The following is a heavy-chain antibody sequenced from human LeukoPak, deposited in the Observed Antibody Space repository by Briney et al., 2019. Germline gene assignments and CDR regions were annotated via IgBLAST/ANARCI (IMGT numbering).Heavy chain of an antibody. V-gene: IGHV4-39*01. CDR1: GASISGSGYY. CDR2: INHSGST. Sequence: PSETLSLTCAVSGASISGSGYYWGWIRQPPGKGLEWIGEINHSGSTNYNPSLKSRVTISVDTSKNQFSLKLSSVTAADTAVYYCARHLVGATVWFDPWGQGTLVTVSS. D-gene: IGHD1-26*01. J-gene: IGHJ5*02. CDR3: ARHLVGATVWFDP.